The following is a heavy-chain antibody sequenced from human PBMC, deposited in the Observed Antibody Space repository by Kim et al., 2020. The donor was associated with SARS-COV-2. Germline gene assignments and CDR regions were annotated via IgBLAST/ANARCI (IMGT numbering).Heavy chain of an antibody. D-gene: IGHD6-6*01. J-gene: IGHJ4*01. CDR2: ISSSSSTI. V-gene: IGHV3-48*04. Sequence: GGSLRLSCAASGFTFSSYSMNWVRQAPGKGLEWVSYISSSSSTIYYADSVKGRFTISRDNAKNSLYLQMNSLRAEDTAVYYCARDISIALQLAGDFDYWGHGTLVTVSS. CDR1: GFTFSSYS. CDR3: ARDISIALQLAGDFDY.